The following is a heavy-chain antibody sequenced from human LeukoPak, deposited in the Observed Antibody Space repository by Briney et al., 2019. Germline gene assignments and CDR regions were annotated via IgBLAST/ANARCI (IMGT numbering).Heavy chain of an antibody. CDR3: AMRDRGYGLDI. J-gene: IGHJ3*02. CDR2: INGGGDIM. CDR1: GFSLRAYD. D-gene: IGHD3-10*01. Sequence: GGSLGLSCAVSGFSLRAYDLIWVRQAPGKGLDWVSIINGGGDIMMYEDSVKGRFTISRDNSKNTFYLQMNSLRVEDTAVYYCAMRDRGYGLDIWGQGTMVTVSS. V-gene: IGHV3-23*01.